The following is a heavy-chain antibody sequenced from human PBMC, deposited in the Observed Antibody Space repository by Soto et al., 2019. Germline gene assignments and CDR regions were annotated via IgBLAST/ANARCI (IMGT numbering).Heavy chain of an antibody. CDR1: GFTFSSYS. CDR2: ISSSSSTI. CDR3: SRARLDYSIGY. V-gene: IGHV3-48*01. Sequence: PGESLKISCAASGFTFSSYSMNWVRQAPGKGLEWVSYISSSSSTIYYADSVKGRFTISRDNAKNSLYLQMNSLRAEDTAVYYCSRARLDYSIGYWGQGTLVTVSS. D-gene: IGHD4-4*01. J-gene: IGHJ4*02.